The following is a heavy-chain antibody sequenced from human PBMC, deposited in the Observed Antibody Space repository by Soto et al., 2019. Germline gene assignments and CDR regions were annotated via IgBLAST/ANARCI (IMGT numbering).Heavy chain of an antibody. CDR3: ASRTRAVVVVPAALNYYYYMDV. CDR2: ISSSGSTI. Sequence: GGSLRLSCAASGFTFSDYYMSWIRQAPGKGLEWVSYISSSGSTIYYADSVKGRFTISRDNAKNSLYLQMNSLRAEDTAVYYCASRTRAVVVVPAALNYYYYMDVWGKGTTVTVSS. J-gene: IGHJ6*03. D-gene: IGHD2-2*01. CDR1: GFTFSDYY. V-gene: IGHV3-11*01.